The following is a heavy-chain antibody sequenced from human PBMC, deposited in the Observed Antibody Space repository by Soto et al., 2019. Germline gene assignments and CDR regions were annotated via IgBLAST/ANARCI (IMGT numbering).Heavy chain of an antibody. D-gene: IGHD2-2*01. J-gene: IGHJ3*02. V-gene: IGHV3-9*01. Sequence: EVQLVESGGGLVQPGRSLRLSCAASGFTFDDYAMHWVRQAPGKGLEWVSGISWNSGSIGYADSVKGRFTISRDNAKNSLYLQMNSLRAEDTALYYCAKDRYCSSTSCRVRSRAGQGTRGLLLGLDAFDIWGQGTMVTVSS. CDR3: AKDRYCSSTSCRVRSRAGQGTRGLLLGLDAFDI. CDR1: GFTFDDYA. CDR2: ISWNSGSI.